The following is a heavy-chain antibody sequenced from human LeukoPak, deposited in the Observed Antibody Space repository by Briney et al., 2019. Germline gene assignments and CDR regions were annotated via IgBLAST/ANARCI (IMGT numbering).Heavy chain of an antibody. CDR2: IKQDGSEK. CDR1: GFTFGSYA. Sequence: GGSLRLSCAASGFTFGSYAMSWVRQAPGKGLEWVANIKQDGSEKYYVNSVKGRFTISRDNAKNSLYLQMNSLRAEDTAIYYCAREDDWNYEDYWGQGTLVTVSS. D-gene: IGHD1-7*01. V-gene: IGHV3-7*01. J-gene: IGHJ4*02. CDR3: AREDDWNYEDY.